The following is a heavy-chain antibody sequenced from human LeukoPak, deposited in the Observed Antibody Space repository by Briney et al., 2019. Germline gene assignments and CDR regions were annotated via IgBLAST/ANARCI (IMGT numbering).Heavy chain of an antibody. D-gene: IGHD2-2*01. V-gene: IGHV3-21*04. CDR1: GFTFSSYS. CDR2: ISSSSSYI. Sequence: PGGSLRLSCAASGFTFSSYSMNWVRQAPGKGLEWVSSISSSSSYIYYADSVKGRFTISRDNAKNSLYLQMNSLRAEDTAVYYCAKGATASCYSGTDYWGQGTLVTVSS. CDR3: AKGATASCYSGTDY. J-gene: IGHJ4*02.